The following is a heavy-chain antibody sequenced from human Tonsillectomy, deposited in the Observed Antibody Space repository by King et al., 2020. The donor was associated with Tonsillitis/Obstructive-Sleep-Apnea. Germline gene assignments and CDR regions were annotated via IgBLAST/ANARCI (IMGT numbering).Heavy chain of an antibody. V-gene: IGHV4-34*01. CDR1: GGSFSGYY. CDR3: ARGLPHLDY. J-gene: IGHJ4*02. CDR2: INQSGST. Sequence: VQLQQWGAGLLKPSETLSLTCAVYGGSFSGYYWSWIRQPPGKGLEWIGEINQSGSTNYNPSIKSRVTISVDTSKNQFSLKRSSVTAADTAVYYCARGLPHLDYWGQGTLVTVSS.